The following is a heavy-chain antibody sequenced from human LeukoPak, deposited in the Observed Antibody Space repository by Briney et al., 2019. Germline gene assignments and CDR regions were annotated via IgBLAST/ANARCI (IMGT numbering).Heavy chain of an antibody. J-gene: IGHJ4*02. Sequence: SETLSLTCAVYGASFSGYYWSWIRQPPGRGLEWIGEINDSGSTNSNPSLKSRVTISVDTSKNEFSLQLTSVTAADTAVYYCARGKTQVTATLQKLHYFDYWGQGTLVTVSS. D-gene: IGHD2-21*02. CDR2: INDSGST. V-gene: IGHV4-34*01. CDR1: GASFSGYY. CDR3: ARGKTQVTATLQKLHYFDY.